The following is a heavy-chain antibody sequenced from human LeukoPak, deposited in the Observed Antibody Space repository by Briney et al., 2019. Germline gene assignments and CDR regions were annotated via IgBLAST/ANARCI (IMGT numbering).Heavy chain of an antibody. V-gene: IGHV1-18*01. J-gene: IGHJ6*03. CDR2: ISGSTGNR. CDR1: GYTFTSYG. CDR3: ARGTVGGNDYYYMDV. D-gene: IGHD4-11*01. Sequence: AAVKVSCKASGYTFTSYGINWLRQAPGQGLEGMGWISGSTGNRKYEQKIQGRVTLTTDTSTRTAYMELRSLRSDDTAVYYCARGTVGGNDYYYMDVWGKGTTVTVSS.